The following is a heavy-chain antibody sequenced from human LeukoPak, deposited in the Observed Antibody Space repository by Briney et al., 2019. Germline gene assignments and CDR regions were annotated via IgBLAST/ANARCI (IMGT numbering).Heavy chain of an antibody. J-gene: IGHJ3*02. V-gene: IGHV4-59*01. CDR2: IYYNGST. Sequence: SETLSLTCSVSGGSISSYYWSWLRQPPGKGLELIGYIYYNGSTNYGPSLKSRVTISVDTSKSHFSLKLSSVTAADTAVYYCARPLVPAATDAFDIWGQGTMVTVSS. D-gene: IGHD2-2*01. CDR1: GGSISSYY. CDR3: ARPLVPAATDAFDI.